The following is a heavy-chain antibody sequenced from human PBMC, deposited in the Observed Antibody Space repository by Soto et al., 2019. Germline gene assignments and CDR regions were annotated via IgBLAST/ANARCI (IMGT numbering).Heavy chain of an antibody. D-gene: IGHD1-26*01. Sequence: QVQLVQSGAEVKKPGSSVKVSCKASGGTFRRSAISWVRQAPGQGLEWMGGIIPIFGTANYAQKFQGRVTSTADESTSTAYMEPSSLRSEDTAVYYCARGRERREFDYWGQGTLVTVSS. CDR1: GGTFRRSA. J-gene: IGHJ4*02. CDR2: IIPIFGTA. CDR3: ARGRERREFDY. V-gene: IGHV1-69*01.